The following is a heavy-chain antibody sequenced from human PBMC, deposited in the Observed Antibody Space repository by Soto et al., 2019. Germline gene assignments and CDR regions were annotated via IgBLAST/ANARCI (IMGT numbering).Heavy chain of an antibody. CDR1: GFTFSDYY. Sequence: QVQLVESGGNLVKPGGSLRLSCAASGFTFSDYYMSWIRQAPGKGLEWVSYISSSGSAIYYADSVKGRFTLSRDNATNSLYLQMNSQRAEDTAVYYCTGSPYFYSAGSYLDYWGQGTLVTVSS. CDR2: ISSSGSAI. CDR3: TGSPYFYSAGSYLDY. J-gene: IGHJ4*02. V-gene: IGHV3-11*01. D-gene: IGHD3-10*01.